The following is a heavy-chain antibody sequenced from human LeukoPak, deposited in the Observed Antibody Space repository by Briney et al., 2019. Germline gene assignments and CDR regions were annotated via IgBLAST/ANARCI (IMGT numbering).Heavy chain of an antibody. D-gene: IGHD2-2*01. Sequence: GGSLRLSCAASGFTFSSYSMNWVRQAPGKGLEWVSSISSSSSYIYYADSVKGRFTISRDYSKNTLYLQMNSLRAEDTAVYYCANFHCSSTSCHLSGYFRHWGQGTLVTVSS. CDR2: ISSSSSYI. CDR3: ANFHCSSTSCHLSGYFRH. CDR1: GFTFSSYS. V-gene: IGHV3-21*04. J-gene: IGHJ1*01.